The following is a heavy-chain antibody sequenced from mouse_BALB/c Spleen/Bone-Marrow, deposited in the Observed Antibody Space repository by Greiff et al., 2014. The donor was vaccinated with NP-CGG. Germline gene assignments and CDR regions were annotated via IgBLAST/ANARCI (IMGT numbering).Heavy chain of an antibody. D-gene: IGHD2-3*01. CDR2: IRNKANGYTT. CDR1: GFTFTDYY. V-gene: IGHV7-3*02. CDR3: ARDRGLLRFDY. Sequence: VQLKESGGGLVQPGGSLRLSCATSGFTFTDYYMSWVRQPPGKALEWLGFIRNKANGYTTEYSASVKGRFTISRDNSQSILYLQMNTLRAEDSATYYCARDRGLLRFDYWGQGTTLTDSS. J-gene: IGHJ2*01.